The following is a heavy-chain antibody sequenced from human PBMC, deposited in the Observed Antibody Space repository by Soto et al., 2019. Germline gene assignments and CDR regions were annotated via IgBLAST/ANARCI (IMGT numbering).Heavy chain of an antibody. CDR3: TGISFSFYYGMDV. CDR1: GFTFSNAW. V-gene: IGHV3-15*07. Sequence: GGSLRLSCAASGFTFSNAWMNWVRQAPGKGLEWVGRIKSKTDGGTTDYAAPVKGRFTISRDDSKNTLYLQMNSLKTEDTAVYYCTGISFSFYYGMDVWVQGTTVTVSS. D-gene: IGHD3-16*02. J-gene: IGHJ6*02. CDR2: IKSKTDGGTT.